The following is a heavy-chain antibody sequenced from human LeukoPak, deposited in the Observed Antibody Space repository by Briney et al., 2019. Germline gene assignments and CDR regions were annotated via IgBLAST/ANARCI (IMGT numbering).Heavy chain of an antibody. Sequence: SGGSLRLSCAASGFTFSSYAMSWVRQAPGKGLEWVSGISGRGDSTVYADSVKGRFTISRDNSKNTLYLQMNSLRAEDTAVYYCARGITMVRGVIISDYYYGMDVWGQGTTVTVSS. D-gene: IGHD3-10*01. V-gene: IGHV3-23*01. CDR2: ISGRGDST. J-gene: IGHJ6*02. CDR1: GFTFSSYA. CDR3: ARGITMVRGVIISDYYYGMDV.